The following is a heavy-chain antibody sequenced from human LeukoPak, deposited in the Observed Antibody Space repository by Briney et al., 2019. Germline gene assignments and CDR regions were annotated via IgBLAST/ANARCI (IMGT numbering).Heavy chain of an antibody. CDR2: IRSKAYRGTT. CDR3: TRDLYGGYSHGIFDY. J-gene: IGHJ4*02. V-gene: IGHV3-49*04. D-gene: IGHD5-18*01. CDR1: GFTFGDYA. Sequence: GGSLRLSCTASGFTFGDYAMSWVRQAPGKGLEWVGFIRSKAYRGTTEYAASVKGRFTISRDDSKSIAYLQMNSLKTEDTALYYCTRDLYGGYSHGIFDYWGQGTLVTVSS.